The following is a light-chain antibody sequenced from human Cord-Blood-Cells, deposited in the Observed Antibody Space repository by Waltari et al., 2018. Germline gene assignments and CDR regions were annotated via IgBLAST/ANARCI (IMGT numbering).Light chain of an antibody. V-gene: IGKV1-39*01. J-gene: IGKJ4*01. CDR3: QQSYSTPLT. CDR2: AAS. Sequence: DIQITQSPSSLSPSVGDRVTITCRASQSISSYLNWYQQKPGKAPKLLIYAASSLQSGVPSRFSGSGSGIDFTLTISSLQPEDFATYYCQQSYSTPLTFGGGTKVEIK. CDR1: QSISSY.